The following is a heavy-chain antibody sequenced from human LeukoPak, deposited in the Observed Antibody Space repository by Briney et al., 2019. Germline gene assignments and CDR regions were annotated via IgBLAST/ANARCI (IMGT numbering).Heavy chain of an antibody. Sequence: PGGSLRLSCAASGFTFSDYYMSWIRQAPGKGLEWVSGISWNSVTIGYADSVKGRFTISRDNTKNSLYLQMNSLRAEDMAVYYCAIFIAAAGNDAFDIWGQGTMVTVSS. D-gene: IGHD6-13*01. CDR2: ISWNSVTI. CDR1: GFTFSDYY. J-gene: IGHJ3*02. V-gene: IGHV3-9*03. CDR3: AIFIAAAGNDAFDI.